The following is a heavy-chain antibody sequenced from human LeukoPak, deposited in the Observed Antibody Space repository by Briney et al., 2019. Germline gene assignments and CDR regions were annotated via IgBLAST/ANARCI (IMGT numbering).Heavy chain of an antibody. CDR3: AKKYSYGGVFGY. V-gene: IGHV3-21*04. Sequence: GGSLRLSCAASGFTFSSYSMNWVRQAPGKGLEWVSSISSSSSYIYYADSVKGRFTISRDNSKNTLYLQMNSLRAEDTAVYYCAKKYSYGGVFGYWGQGTLVTVSS. CDR1: GFTFSSYS. J-gene: IGHJ4*02. CDR2: ISSSSSYI. D-gene: IGHD5-18*01.